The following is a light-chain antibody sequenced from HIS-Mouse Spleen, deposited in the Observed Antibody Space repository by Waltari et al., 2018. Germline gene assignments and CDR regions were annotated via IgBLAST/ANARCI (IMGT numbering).Light chain of an antibody. Sequence: QSVLTQPPSASGTPGQRVTIPCSGSSSHIGRNTVNWYQQLPGTAPKLLIYSNNQRPSGVPDRFSGSKSGTSASLAISGLQSEDEADYYCAAWDDSLNGRVFGGGTKLTVL. J-gene: IGLJ2*01. CDR1: SSHIGRNT. CDR3: AAWDDSLNGRV. CDR2: SNN. V-gene: IGLV1-44*01.